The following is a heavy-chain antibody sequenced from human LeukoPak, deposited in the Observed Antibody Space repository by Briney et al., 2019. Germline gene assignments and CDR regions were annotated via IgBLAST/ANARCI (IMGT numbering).Heavy chain of an antibody. V-gene: IGHV5-51*01. D-gene: IGHD5-24*01. J-gene: IGHJ4*02. CDR3: ARLRLEMATVEYGYFDY. Sequence: GESLKISCKGSGYNFSNYWIGWVRQMPGKGLEWMGIIYPGDSHTRHSPSFQGQVTISADKSISTAYLQWSSLKASDTAMYYCARLRLEMATVEYGYFDYWGQGTLVTVSS. CDR1: GYNFSNYW. CDR2: IYPGDSHT.